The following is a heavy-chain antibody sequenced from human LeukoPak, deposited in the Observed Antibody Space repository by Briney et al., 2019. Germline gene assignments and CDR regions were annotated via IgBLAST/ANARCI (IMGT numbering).Heavy chain of an antibody. CDR1: GYTFTGYY. CDR2: INPNSGGT. V-gene: IGHV1-2*06. CDR3: AREDYDFWSGYYMKYFQH. D-gene: IGHD3-3*01. Sequence: GASVKVSCKASGYTFTGYYMHWVRQAPGQGLEWMGRINPNSGGTNYAQKFQGRVTMTRDTSISTAYMELSRLRSDDTAVYYCAREDYDFWSGYYMKYFQHWGQGTLVTVSS. J-gene: IGHJ1*01.